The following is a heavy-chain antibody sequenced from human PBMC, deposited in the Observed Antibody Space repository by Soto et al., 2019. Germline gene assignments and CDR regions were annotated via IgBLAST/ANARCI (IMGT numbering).Heavy chain of an antibody. V-gene: IGHV4-4*02. CDR1: GGSFTSNNW. CDR3: ASRDPGTSVDY. D-gene: IGHD1-7*01. J-gene: IGHJ4*02. CDR2: IYRTGST. Sequence: SETLSLTCAVSGGSFTSNNWWTWVRQPPGQGLEWIGEIYRTGSTNYNPSLKSRVTISLDKSENQFSLKVTSLTAADTAVYYCASRDPGTSVDYWGQGTLITVSS.